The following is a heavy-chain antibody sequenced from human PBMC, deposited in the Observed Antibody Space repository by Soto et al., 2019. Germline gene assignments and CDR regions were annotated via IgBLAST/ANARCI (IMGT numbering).Heavy chain of an antibody. D-gene: IGHD6-6*01. CDR1: GFTLSGYA. CDR3: ARRARPDFYYMDV. J-gene: IGHJ6*03. Sequence: GGSLRLSCAASGFTLSGYAMDWVRQAPGKGLEYVSGISSNGVGTYYANSVQGRFTISRDNSKNTVYLQMGSLRPEDMAVYFCARRARPDFYYMDVWGKGTTVTVSS. V-gene: IGHV3-64*01. CDR2: ISSNGVGT.